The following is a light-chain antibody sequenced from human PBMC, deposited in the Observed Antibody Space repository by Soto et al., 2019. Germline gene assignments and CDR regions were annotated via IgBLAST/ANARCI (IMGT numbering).Light chain of an antibody. J-gene: IGLJ2*01. CDR1: SSNIGAGHD. CDR2: VNS. CDR3: QSSDSSLSGYVV. V-gene: IGLV1-40*01. Sequence: QSVLTQPPSVSGAPGQTVTISCTGSSSNIGAGHDVHWYQQLPGIAPKLLIYVNSNRPSGVPDRFSGSKSGTSASLAITGLQAEDEADYYCQSSDSSLSGYVVFGGGTKLTVL.